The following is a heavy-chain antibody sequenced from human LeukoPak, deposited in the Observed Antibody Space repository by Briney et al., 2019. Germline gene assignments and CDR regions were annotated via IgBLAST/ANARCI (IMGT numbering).Heavy chain of an antibody. J-gene: IGHJ4*01. CDR3: AKDRPATLGQ. CDR2: ISYDGTKI. CDR1: GFTLSDYG. Sequence: GRSLRLSCAASGFTLSDYGMHWVRQAPGKGLEWVAVISYDGTKISYADSVKGRFTISRDKSRNTLYLQMNSLRTEDTAMFYCAKDRPATLGQWGHGTLVTVSS. V-gene: IGHV3-30*18.